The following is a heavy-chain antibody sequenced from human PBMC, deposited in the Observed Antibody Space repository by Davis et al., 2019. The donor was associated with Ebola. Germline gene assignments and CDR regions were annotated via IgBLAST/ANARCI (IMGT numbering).Heavy chain of an antibody. CDR2: INPNSGGT. Sequence: ASVKVSCKASGYTFTGYYMHWVRQAPGQGLEWMGWINPNSGGTNYAQKFQGRVTMTRDTSISTAYMELSRLRSDDTAVYYCARLFVGATIADYWGQGTLVTVSS. J-gene: IGHJ4*02. CDR1: GYTFTGYY. CDR3: ARLFVGATIADY. D-gene: IGHD1-26*01. V-gene: IGHV1-2*02.